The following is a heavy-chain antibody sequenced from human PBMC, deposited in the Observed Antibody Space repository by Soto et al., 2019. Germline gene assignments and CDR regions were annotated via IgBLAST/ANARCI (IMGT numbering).Heavy chain of an antibody. CDR3: ARDGDDSSGYPLDY. CDR1: GGTFSSYT. CDR2: IIPILGIA. Sequence: QVQLVQSGAEVKKPGSSVKVSCKASGGTFSSYTISWVRQAPGQGLEWMGRIIPILGIANYAQKFQGRVTITADKSTSTAYMELSSLRSEDTAVYYCARDGDDSSGYPLDYWGQGTLVTVSS. D-gene: IGHD3-22*01. J-gene: IGHJ4*02. V-gene: IGHV1-69*08.